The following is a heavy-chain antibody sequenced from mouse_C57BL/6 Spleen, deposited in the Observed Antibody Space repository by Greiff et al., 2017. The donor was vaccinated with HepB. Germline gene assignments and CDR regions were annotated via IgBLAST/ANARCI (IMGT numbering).Heavy chain of an antibody. D-gene: IGHD1-1*01. CDR3: ARQPYYDGSSYLYAMDY. CDR2: ISSGGSYT. CDR1: GFTFSSYG. V-gene: IGHV5-6*01. J-gene: IGHJ4*01. Sequence: EVQGVESGGDLVKPGGSLKLSCAASGFTFSSYGMSWVRQTPDKRLEWVATISSGGSYTYYPDSGKGRFTISRDNAKNTLYLQMSSLKSEDTAMYYWARQPYYDGSSYLYAMDYWGQGTSVTDSS.